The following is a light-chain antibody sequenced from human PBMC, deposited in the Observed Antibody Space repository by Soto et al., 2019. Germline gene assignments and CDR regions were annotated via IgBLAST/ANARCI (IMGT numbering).Light chain of an antibody. CDR2: VPS. V-gene: IGKV1-33*01. CDR1: QHISNY. J-gene: IGKJ3*01. Sequence: DLQMTQSPSSLSAFVGDRVTITCQASQHISNYLNWYQQKPGKAPKLLIYVPSNLETGVPSRFSGNGSGTDFTFTVSSLQPEDIATYYCHHYDNLHFGPGTKVDIK. CDR3: HHYDNLH.